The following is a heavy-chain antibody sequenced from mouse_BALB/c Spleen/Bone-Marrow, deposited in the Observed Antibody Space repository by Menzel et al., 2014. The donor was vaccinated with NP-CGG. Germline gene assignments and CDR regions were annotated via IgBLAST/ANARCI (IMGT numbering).Heavy chain of an antibody. Sequence: VQLQQSGAELVKPGASVKLSCKVSGYTFTNYYVYWVKQRPGQGLEWIGEINPSNGVTNFNEKFMIKATLTVDSSSSTAYMHLSSLTSEDFAVYYCTRSGFYGYGTYFDVWGAGTTVTVSS. J-gene: IGHJ1*01. CDR2: INPSNGVT. CDR1: GYTFTNYY. V-gene: IGHV1S81*02. D-gene: IGHD1-2*01. CDR3: TRSGFYGYGTYFDV.